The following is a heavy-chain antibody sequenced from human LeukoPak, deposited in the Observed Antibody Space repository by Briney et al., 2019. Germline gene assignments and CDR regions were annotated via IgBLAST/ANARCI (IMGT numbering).Heavy chain of an antibody. J-gene: IGHJ4*02. V-gene: IGHV4-59*01. CDR3: ARDYY. CDR2: IYYGGST. CDR1: GASITSCY. Sequence: PSETLSLTCTVCGASITSCYWSSIRQPPGKGLEWIGFIYYGGSTNYNPSLKSRVTMSIDTSKNQFSLNLTSVTAADTAVYYCARDYYWGQGTLVTVSS.